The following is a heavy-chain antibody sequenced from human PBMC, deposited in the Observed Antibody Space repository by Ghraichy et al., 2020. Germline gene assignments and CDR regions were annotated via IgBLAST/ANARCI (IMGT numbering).Heavy chain of an antibody. J-gene: IGHJ4*02. Sequence: SQTLSLTCTVSGGSISSSSYYWGWIRQPPGKGLEWIGSIYYSGSTYYNPSLTSRVTISVDTSKNQFSLKLSSVTAADTAVYYCARPSSGYYFDYWGQGTLVTVSS. D-gene: IGHD3-22*01. CDR3: ARPSSGYYFDY. CDR2: IYYSGST. CDR1: GGSISSSSYY. V-gene: IGHV4-39*01.